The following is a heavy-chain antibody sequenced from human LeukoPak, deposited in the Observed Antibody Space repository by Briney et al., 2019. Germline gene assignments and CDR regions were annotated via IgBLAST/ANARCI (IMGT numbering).Heavy chain of an antibody. CDR1: GESFSRHG. D-gene: IGHD3-22*01. CDR2: IIPVFHTA. V-gene: IGHV1-69*05. CDR3: ARDYNFDSSPYDDGLDI. Sequence: ASVKVSCKTSGESFSRHGISWVRQAPGQGLEWMGGIIPVFHTAKYAQNFQDRLTITTDESTDTVYMELSSLRSEDTAVYYCARDYNFDSSPYDDGLDIWGQGTMVTVSS. J-gene: IGHJ3*02.